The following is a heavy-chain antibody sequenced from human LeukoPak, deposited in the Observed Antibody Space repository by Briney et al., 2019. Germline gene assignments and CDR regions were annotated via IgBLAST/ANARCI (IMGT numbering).Heavy chain of an antibody. CDR2: INPSGGST. Sequence: ASVKVSCKASGYTFTGYYMHWVRQAPGQGLEWMGIINPSGGSTSYAQKFQGRVTITRNTSISTAYMELGSLRSEDTAVYYCASYLPGIAAAGPSDAFDIWGQGTMVTVSS. J-gene: IGHJ3*02. CDR3: ASYLPGIAAAGPSDAFDI. CDR1: GYTFTGYY. D-gene: IGHD6-13*01. V-gene: IGHV1-46*01.